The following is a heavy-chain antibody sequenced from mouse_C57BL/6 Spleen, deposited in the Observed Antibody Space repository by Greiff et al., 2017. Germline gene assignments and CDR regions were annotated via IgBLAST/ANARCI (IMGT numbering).Heavy chain of an antibody. J-gene: IGHJ3*01. Sequence: QVQLQQPGAELVKPGASVKLSCKASGYTFTSYWMHWVKQRPGQGLEWIGMIHPNSGSTNYNEKFKGKATLTVDKSSSTAYMQLSSLTSEDSAVYYCARDGGNGNSWFAYWGQGTMVTVSA. CDR2: IHPNSGST. V-gene: IGHV1-64*01. CDR1: GYTFTSYW. CDR3: ARDGGNGNSWFAY. D-gene: IGHD2-1*01.